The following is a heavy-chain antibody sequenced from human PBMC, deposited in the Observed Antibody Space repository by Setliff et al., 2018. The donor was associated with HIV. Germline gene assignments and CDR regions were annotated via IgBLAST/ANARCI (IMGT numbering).Heavy chain of an antibody. CDR1: GGSVSSNNYY. CDR2: IYFSGSA. V-gene: IGHV4-39*01. Sequence: PSETLSLTCSVSGGSVSSNNYYWGWIRQPPGKGLEWIGSIYFSGSAHYNPSLKSRVTMSVDTSKNQFSLRLSSVTAADTAIYYCARRDTSTGVDPWGQGALVTVSS. D-gene: IGHD7-27*01. J-gene: IGHJ5*02. CDR3: ARRDTSTGVDP.